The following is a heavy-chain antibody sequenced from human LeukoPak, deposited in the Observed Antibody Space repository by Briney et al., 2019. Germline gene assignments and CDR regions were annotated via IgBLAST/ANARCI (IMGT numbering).Heavy chain of an antibody. Sequence: PGGSLRLSCAASGFTFSGHWLSWFRQAPGKGLEWVANINQDGSDKYFVDSVRGRFTISRDNAKNSLYLQMNSLRAEDTAVYYCAREVPSRWRAGYFDYWGQGTLVTVSS. CDR2: INQDGSDK. CDR1: GFTFSGHW. CDR3: AREVPSRWRAGYFDY. J-gene: IGHJ4*02. D-gene: IGHD6-13*01. V-gene: IGHV3-7*01.